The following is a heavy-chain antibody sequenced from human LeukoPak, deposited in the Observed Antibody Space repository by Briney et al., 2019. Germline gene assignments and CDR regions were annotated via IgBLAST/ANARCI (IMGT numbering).Heavy chain of an antibody. D-gene: IGHD3-22*01. Sequence: ASVKVSCKASGYTFTGYYMHWVRQAPGQGLEWMGRINPNSGGTDYAQKFQGRVTMTRDTSISTAYMGLSRLRSDDTAVYYCAKNRNYYDSSGYYYFFDYWGQGTLVTVSS. J-gene: IGHJ4*02. V-gene: IGHV1-2*06. CDR3: AKNRNYYDSSGYYYFFDY. CDR1: GYTFTGYY. CDR2: INPNSGGT.